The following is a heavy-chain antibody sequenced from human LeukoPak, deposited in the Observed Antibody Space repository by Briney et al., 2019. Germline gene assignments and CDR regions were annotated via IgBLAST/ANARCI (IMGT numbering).Heavy chain of an antibody. CDR3: ARGPVSRSNLEY. V-gene: IGHV3-30-3*01. J-gene: IGHJ4*02. CDR1: GFTFSSYA. D-gene: IGHD5/OR15-5a*01. CDR2: ILYDGSNE. Sequence: GGSLRLSCAASGFTFSSYAMHWVSQAPGKGLEWVAVILYDGSNEYYPDSVKGRFTVSRDNSKNTLSLQMNSLSAEDTAVYYCARGPVSRSNLEYWGQGTLVTVSS.